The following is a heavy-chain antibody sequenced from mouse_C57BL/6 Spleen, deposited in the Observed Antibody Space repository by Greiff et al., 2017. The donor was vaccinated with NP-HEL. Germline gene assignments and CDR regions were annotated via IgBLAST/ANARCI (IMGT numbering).Heavy chain of an antibody. Sequence: QVQLQQSGAELVRPGASVTLSCKASGYTFTDYEMLWVKQTPVHGLEWIGAIDPETGGTAYNQKFKGKAILTADKSSSTAYMELRSLTSEDSAVYYCTRVTTSYYAMDYWGQGTSVTVSS. V-gene: IGHV1-15*01. CDR3: TRVTTSYYAMDY. CDR2: IDPETGGT. D-gene: IGHD2-1*01. CDR1: GYTFTDYE. J-gene: IGHJ4*01.